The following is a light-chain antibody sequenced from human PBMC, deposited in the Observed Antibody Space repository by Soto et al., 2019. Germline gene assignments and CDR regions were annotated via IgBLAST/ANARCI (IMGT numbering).Light chain of an antibody. Sequence: QSVLTQPPSVSGAPGQRGTISCTGSSSNIGAGYDVHWYQQLPGTAPKLLIYGNSNRPSGVPDRFSGSKSGTSASLAITGLQAEDEADYYCQSYDSSLGVFGTGTKLTVL. CDR3: QSYDSSLGV. CDR1: SSNIGAGYD. V-gene: IGLV1-40*01. J-gene: IGLJ1*01. CDR2: GNS.